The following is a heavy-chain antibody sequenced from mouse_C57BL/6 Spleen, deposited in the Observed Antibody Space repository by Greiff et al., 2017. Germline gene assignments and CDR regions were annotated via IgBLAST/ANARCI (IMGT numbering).Heavy chain of an antibody. V-gene: IGHV2-5*01. CDR3: SNNFPRVVAWYFDC. D-gene: IGHD1-1*01. Sequence: QVHVKQSGPGLVQPSQRLSLTCTVSGFSLTSYGVHWVRQSPGKGLEWLGVIWRGGSTDYNAAFMSRLSITKDNAKSHVFFKMNSLQADDTAIYYCSNNFPRVVAWYFDCWGTGTTVTVSS. CDR2: IWRGGST. J-gene: IGHJ1*03. CDR1: GFSLTSYG.